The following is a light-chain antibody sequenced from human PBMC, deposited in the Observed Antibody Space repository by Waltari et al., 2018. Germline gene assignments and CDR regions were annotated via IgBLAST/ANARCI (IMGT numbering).Light chain of an antibody. J-gene: IGLJ3*02. CDR3: QSYDSSLSGSV. CDR2: VNS. CDR1: SSNIGAGDD. V-gene: IGLV1-40*01. Sequence: QSWLTQPPSVSGAPRQRVPISCTGSSSNIGAGDDVPWYQLLPGTAPKLLIYVNSNRPSGVPDRFSGSKSGTSASLAITGLQAEDEADYYCQSYDSSLSGSVFGGGTKLTVL.